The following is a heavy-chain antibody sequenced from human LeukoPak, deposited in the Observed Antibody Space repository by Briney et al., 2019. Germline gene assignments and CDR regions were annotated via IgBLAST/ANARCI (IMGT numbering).Heavy chain of an antibody. Sequence: ASVKVSCKASGGTFSSYAISWVRQAPGQGLEWMGGIIPIFGTANYAQKFQGRVTITTDESTSTAYMELSSLRSEDTAVYYCASVEGDYYAFDIWGQGTMVTVPS. CDR2: IIPIFGTA. J-gene: IGHJ3*02. V-gene: IGHV1-69*05. CDR1: GGTFSSYA. CDR3: ASVEGDYYAFDI. D-gene: IGHD4-17*01.